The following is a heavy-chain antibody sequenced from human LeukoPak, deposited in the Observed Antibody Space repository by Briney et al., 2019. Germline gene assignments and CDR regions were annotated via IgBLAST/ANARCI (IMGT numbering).Heavy chain of an antibody. V-gene: IGHV3-21*01. CDR3: ARCSRGYDILTGYYNDLPDY. Sequence: PGGSLRLSCAASGFIFSIYSMNWVRQAPGKGLEWVSSIIIISSYIYYADSVKGRFTISRDNAKNSLYLQMNSLRAEDTAVYYCARCSRGYDILTGYYNDLPDYWGQGALVTVSS. CDR1: GFIFSIYS. CDR2: IIIISSYI. D-gene: IGHD3-9*01. J-gene: IGHJ4*02.